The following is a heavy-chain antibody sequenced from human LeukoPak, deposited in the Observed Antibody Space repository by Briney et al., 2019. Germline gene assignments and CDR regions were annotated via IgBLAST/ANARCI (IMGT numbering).Heavy chain of an antibody. CDR3: ARDRNHEQWLVLDDAFDI. Sequence: PGGSLRLSCAASGFTFSSYSMNWVRQAPGKGLEWVSSISSSSSYIYYADSVKGRFTISRDNAKNSLYLQVNSLRAEDTAVYYCARDRNHEQWLVLDDAFDIWGQGTMVTVSS. V-gene: IGHV3-21*01. CDR1: GFTFSSYS. D-gene: IGHD6-19*01. CDR2: ISSSSSYI. J-gene: IGHJ3*02.